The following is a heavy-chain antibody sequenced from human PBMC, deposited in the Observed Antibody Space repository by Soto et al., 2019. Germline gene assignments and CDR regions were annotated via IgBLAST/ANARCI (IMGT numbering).Heavy chain of an antibody. Sequence: PSETLSLTCAVSGYSISSSDWWSWVRRPPGKGLEWIGEIYHSGSTNYNPSLESRVTISVDRSKNQFSLKLSSVTAADTAAYYCAREGGAVLRYSARSHYALDVWGQGTTVTVSS. CDR1: GYSISSSDW. CDR3: AREGGAVLRYSARSHYALDV. V-gene: IGHV4-4*02. D-gene: IGHD3-9*01. CDR2: IYHSGST. J-gene: IGHJ6*02.